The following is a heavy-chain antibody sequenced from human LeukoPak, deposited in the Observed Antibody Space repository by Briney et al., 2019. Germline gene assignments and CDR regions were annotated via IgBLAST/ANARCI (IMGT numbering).Heavy chain of an antibody. V-gene: IGHV1-2*02. D-gene: IGHD5-18*01. J-gene: IGHJ4*02. CDR2: INPDSGAT. Sequence: GASVKVSCKASGYTFTDYYMHWVRQAPGQGLEWMGWINPDSGATDYAQKFRGRVTLTRDTSIGTAYMELSRLRSDDTAVYYCARDGALDTAMDYFDYWGQGTLVTVSS. CDR3: ARDGALDTAMDYFDY. CDR1: GYTFTDYY.